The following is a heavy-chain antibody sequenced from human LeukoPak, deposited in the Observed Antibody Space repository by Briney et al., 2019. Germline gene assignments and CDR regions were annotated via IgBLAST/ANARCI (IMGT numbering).Heavy chain of an antibody. J-gene: IGHJ4*02. CDR3: ARADSMVRGVIY. V-gene: IGHV1-2*02. Sequence: ASVKGSCKASVYTSTGYYMHWVRQAPGQGLEWMGWINPNSGGTNYAQKFQGRVTMTRDTSISTAYMELSRLRSDDTAVYYCARADSMVRGVIYWGQGTLVTVSS. D-gene: IGHD3-10*01. CDR2: INPNSGGT. CDR1: VYTSTGYY.